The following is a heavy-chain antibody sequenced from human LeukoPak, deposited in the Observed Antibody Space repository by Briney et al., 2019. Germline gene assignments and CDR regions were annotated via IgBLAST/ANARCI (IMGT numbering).Heavy chain of an antibody. Sequence: SETLSLTCCVSGGSISSYSWSWVRQPPGKGLEWIGQISDGGSTNYNGSPKSRVSSSASTPNDQISLNLTSMTAADTALYYCARASTTFDDGGQGTLVTV. CDR2: ISDGGST. V-gene: IGHV4-59*01. CDR3: ARASTTFDD. J-gene: IGHJ4*02. D-gene: IGHD1-14*01. CDR1: GGSISSYS.